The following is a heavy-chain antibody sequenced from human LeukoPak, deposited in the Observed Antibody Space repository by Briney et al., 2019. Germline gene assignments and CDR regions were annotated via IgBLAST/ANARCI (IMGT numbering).Heavy chain of an antibody. CDR2: IKQDGSEK. V-gene: IGHV3-7*03. CDR3: VRDKLGDCRSTTCSDFDY. J-gene: IGHJ4*02. CDR1: GFTFSRYL. Sequence: PGGALRLSCAASGFTFSRYLMSWVRRAPGKGLEWVANIKQDGSEKYYVDSVRGRFTISRDNAKNSLYLQMNSLRAEDAAVYYCVRDKLGDCRSTTCSDFDYWGQGTLVTVSS. D-gene: IGHD2-2*01.